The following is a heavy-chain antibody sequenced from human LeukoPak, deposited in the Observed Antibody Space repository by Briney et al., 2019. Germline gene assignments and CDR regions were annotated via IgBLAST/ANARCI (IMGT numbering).Heavy chain of an antibody. V-gene: IGHV4-39*01. CDR1: GGSISSSSYY. CDR3: ARLDSGGSRKYFDY. CDR2: IYFSGNT. D-gene: IGHD1-26*01. J-gene: IGHJ4*02. Sequence: SETLSLTCTVSGGSISSSSYYWGWIRKPPGKGLEWIGSIYFSGNTYYNPSLKSRVTISVDTSKNQFSLRLSSVTAADTAAYYCARLDSGGSRKYFDYWGQGPLVTVSS.